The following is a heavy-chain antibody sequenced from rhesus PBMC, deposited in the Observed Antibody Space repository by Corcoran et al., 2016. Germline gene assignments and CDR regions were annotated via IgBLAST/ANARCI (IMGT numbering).Heavy chain of an antibody. V-gene: IGHV4-76*01. D-gene: IGHD1-1*01. CDR2: LYGCHVTT. CDR3: AKRAGPFDS. J-gene: IGHJ4*01. CDR1: GGSINSAYD. Sequence: QVQLQESGPGVVKPSETLSLTCAVSGGSINSAYDWSWIRQPPGKGLEWIGYLYGCHVTTTYDPSLKDRVTISKDASTNQFSLWLNAVTAADTAVDYFAKRAGPFDSWGQGVLVIVSS.